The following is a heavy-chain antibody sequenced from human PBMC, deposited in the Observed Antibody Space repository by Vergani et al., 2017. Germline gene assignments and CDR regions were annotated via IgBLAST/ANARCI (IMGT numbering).Heavy chain of an antibody. V-gene: IGHV4-59*01. D-gene: IGHD3-10*01. CDR3: GRGTDFYGLGSRLLDL. J-gene: IGHJ5*02. CDR2: MYHSGST. CDR1: GGSMSGYY. Sequence: QVRLQESGPGLVKPSETLYLTCSVSGGSMSGYYWSWIRQRPGKELEWIGYMYHSGSTKYNPSLESRVTISGDTSKNQFSLKLNPVTAADTAVYYCGRGTDFYGLGSRLLDLWGQGSLVTVSS.